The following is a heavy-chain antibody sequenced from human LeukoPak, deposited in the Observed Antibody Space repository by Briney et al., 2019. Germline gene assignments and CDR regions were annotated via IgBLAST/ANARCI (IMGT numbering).Heavy chain of an antibody. V-gene: IGHV3-21*01. D-gene: IGHD3-22*01. CDR3: AKELYYYDSSGVLGY. Sequence: GGSLRLSCAASGFTFSTYSMNWVRQAPGKGLEWVSFISTSSSYIYSADSVKGRFSISRDNAKNSLYLQMNSLRAEDTAVYYCAKELYYYDSSGVLGYWGQGTLVTVSS. CDR1: GFTFSTYS. J-gene: IGHJ4*02. CDR2: ISTSSSYI.